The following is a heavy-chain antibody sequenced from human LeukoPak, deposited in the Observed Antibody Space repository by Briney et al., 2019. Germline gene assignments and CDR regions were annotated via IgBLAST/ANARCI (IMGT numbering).Heavy chain of an antibody. Sequence: GGSLRLSCATSGYTFSSYTMHWVRQAPGKGLEWVALTSSDGNKYFADSVQGRFTISRDNSRNTLYLQLDNLRPDDTALYYCARERGIRALYFDNWGQGTLVTVSS. CDR3: ARERGIRALYFDN. CDR1: GYTFSSYT. CDR2: TSSDGNK. D-gene: IGHD3-16*01. V-gene: IGHV3-30*14. J-gene: IGHJ4*02.